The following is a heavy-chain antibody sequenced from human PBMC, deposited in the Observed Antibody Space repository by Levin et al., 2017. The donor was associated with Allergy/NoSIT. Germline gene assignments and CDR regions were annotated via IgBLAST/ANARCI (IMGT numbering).Heavy chain of an antibody. CDR3: ARVGYCSGGSCYAVDY. V-gene: IGHV1-46*01. CDR1: GYTFTSYY. Sequence: ASVKVSCKASGYTFTSYYMHWVRQAPGQGLEWMGIINPSGGSTSYAQKFQGRVTMTRDTSTSTVYMELSSLRSEDTAVYYCARVGYCSGGSCYAVDYWGQGTLVTVSS. CDR2: INPSGGST. J-gene: IGHJ4*02. D-gene: IGHD2-15*01.